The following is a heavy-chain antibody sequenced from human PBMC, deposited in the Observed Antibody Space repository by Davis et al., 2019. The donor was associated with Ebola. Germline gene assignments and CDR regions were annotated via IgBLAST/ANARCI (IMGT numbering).Heavy chain of an antibody. Sequence: SETLSLTCAVYGGSFSGHYWSWIRQPPGKGLEWIGEVNDSGSTNYNPSLKSRVTISVDTSKNQFSLRLTSVTAADTAVYYCARDPYYYDSSGYSTLMYYFDYWGQGTLVTVSS. J-gene: IGHJ4*02. CDR2: VNDSGST. CDR3: ARDPYYYDSSGYSTLMYYFDY. D-gene: IGHD3-22*01. CDR1: GGSFSGHY. V-gene: IGHV4-34*01.